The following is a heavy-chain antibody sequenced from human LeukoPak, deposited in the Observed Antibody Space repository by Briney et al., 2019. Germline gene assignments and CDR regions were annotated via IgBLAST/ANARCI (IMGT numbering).Heavy chain of an antibody. D-gene: IGHD1-14*01. V-gene: IGHV4-30-2*01. Sequence: SQTLSLTCAVSGGSISSGGYSWSWIRQPPGKGLEWIGYIYHSGSTYYNPSLKGRVTISVDRSKNQFSLKLSSVTAADTAVYYCARGAGLFDIWGQGTMVTVSS. CDR2: IYHSGST. J-gene: IGHJ3*02. CDR1: GGSISSGGYS. CDR3: ARGAGLFDI.